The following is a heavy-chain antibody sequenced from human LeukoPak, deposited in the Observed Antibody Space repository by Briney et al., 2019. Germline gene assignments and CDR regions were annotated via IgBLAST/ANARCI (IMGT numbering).Heavy chain of an antibody. J-gene: IGHJ5*02. D-gene: IGHD5-18*01. Sequence: SGESLKISCKGSGYSFTNYWIGWVHQMPGKGPEWMGIIYPGDSDTRYSPSFQGQVTISADKSISTAYLQWSSLKASDTAMYYCARHLRLWQNWFDPWGQGTLVTVSS. CDR3: ARHLRLWQNWFDP. CDR2: IYPGDSDT. V-gene: IGHV5-51*07. CDR1: GYSFTNYW.